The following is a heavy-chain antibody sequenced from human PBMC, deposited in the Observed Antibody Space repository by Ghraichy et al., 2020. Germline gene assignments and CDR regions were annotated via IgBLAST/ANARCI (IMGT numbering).Heavy chain of an antibody. D-gene: IGHD2-15*01. Sequence: GGSLRLSCAASGFTFSSYWMSWVRQAPGKGLEWVANIKQDGSEKYYVDSVKGRFTISRDNAKNSLYLQMNSLRAEDTAVYYCARDGLVVAALLDYWGQGTLVTVSS. CDR3: ARDGLVVAALLDY. CDR1: GFTFSSYW. V-gene: IGHV3-7*03. J-gene: IGHJ4*02. CDR2: IKQDGSEK.